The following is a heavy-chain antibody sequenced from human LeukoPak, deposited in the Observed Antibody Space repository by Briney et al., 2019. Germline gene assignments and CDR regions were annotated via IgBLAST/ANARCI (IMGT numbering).Heavy chain of an antibody. CDR1: GFSINNYW. CDR3: AKAIVVVRPYYFDY. CDR2: IKGDASEK. V-gene: IGHV3-7*03. J-gene: IGHJ4*02. Sequence: GGSLRLSCAVSGFSINNYWMTWYRQAPGKGLECVAHIKGDASEKYYLDSVKGRFTISRDNSKNTLYLQMNSLRAEDTAVYYCAKAIVVVRPYYFDYWGQGTLVTVSS. D-gene: IGHD3-22*01.